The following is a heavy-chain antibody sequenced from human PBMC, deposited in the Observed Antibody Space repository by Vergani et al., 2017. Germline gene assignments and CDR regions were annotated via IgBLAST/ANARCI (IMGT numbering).Heavy chain of an antibody. CDR2: IYYSGST. J-gene: IGHJ3*02. D-gene: IGHD3-22*01. CDR1: GGSISSYY. Sequence: QVQLQESGPGLVKPSETLSLTCTVSGGSISSYYWSWIRQPPGKGLEWIGYIYYSGSTNYNPSLKSRVTISVDTSKNQFSLKLSSVTAADTAVYYCARVRAESSGYSDAFDIWGQGTMVTVSS. V-gene: IGHV4-59*01. CDR3: ARVRAESSGYSDAFDI.